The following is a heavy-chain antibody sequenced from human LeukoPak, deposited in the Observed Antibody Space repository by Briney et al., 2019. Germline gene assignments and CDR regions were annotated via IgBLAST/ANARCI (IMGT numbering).Heavy chain of an antibody. CDR3: ARYGYSYGPRLNWFDP. Sequence: SETLSLTCTVSGYSISSGYYWGWIRQPPGKGLEWIGSIYHSGSTYYNPSLKSRVTISVDTSKNQFSLKLSSVTAADTAVYYCARYGYSYGPRLNWFDPWGQGTLVIASS. D-gene: IGHD5-18*01. J-gene: IGHJ5*02. V-gene: IGHV4-38-2*02. CDR1: GYSISSGYY. CDR2: IYHSGST.